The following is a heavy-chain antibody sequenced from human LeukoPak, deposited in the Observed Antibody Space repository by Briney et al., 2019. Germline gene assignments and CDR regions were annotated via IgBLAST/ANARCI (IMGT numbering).Heavy chain of an antibody. CDR1: GYTFTSNY. Sequence: ASVKVSCKASGYTFTSNYIQWVRQAPGQGLEWMGIINPGGGSTSYAQKFQGRVTMTRDTSTNTVYMELSSLRSEDTAVYYCARALSGWGQGTLVTVSS. CDR2: INPGGGST. V-gene: IGHV1-46*01. CDR3: ARALSG. D-gene: IGHD5/OR15-5a*01. J-gene: IGHJ4*02.